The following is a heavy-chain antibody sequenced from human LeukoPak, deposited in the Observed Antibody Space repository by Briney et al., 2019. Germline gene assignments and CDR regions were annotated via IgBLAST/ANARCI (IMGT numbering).Heavy chain of an antibody. J-gene: IGHJ4*02. CDR3: EKEVEQWLVRVYYFDY. CDR2: ISSGSTTI. D-gene: IGHD6-19*01. CDR1: GFTLSSYS. Sequence: GGSLRLSCATSGFTLSSYSMNWVRQAPGKGLEWVSYISSGSTTIYYADSVKGRLTISRDNAKNSLYLQINSLRAEDTAVRCCEKEVEQWLVRVYYFDYWGQGTLVTVSS. V-gene: IGHV3-48*01.